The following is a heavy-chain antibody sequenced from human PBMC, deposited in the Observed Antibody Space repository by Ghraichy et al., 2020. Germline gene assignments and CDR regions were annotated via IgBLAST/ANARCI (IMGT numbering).Heavy chain of an antibody. CDR1: GGSISNYY. V-gene: IGHV4-59*01. Sequence: SETLSLTCNVSGGSISNYYWSWIRQPPGEGLEWIGYIYYPGSTNYNPSLKSRVTISGDMAKNQLSLKVTSVTAADTAVYYCARASGRYYGMDVWGQGTTVTVSS. D-gene: IGHD6-25*01. CDR2: IYYPGST. J-gene: IGHJ6*02. CDR3: ARASGRYYGMDV.